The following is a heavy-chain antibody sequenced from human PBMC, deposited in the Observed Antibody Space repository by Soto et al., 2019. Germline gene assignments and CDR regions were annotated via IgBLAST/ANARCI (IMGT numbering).Heavy chain of an antibody. CDR1: GFTFSSYA. Sequence: GGSLRLSCAASGFTFSSYAMHWVRQAPGKGLEWVAVISYDGSNKYNADSVKGRFTISRDNSKNTLYLQMNSLRAEDTAVYYCARRWGHGGDYYYGMDVWGQGTTVTVSS. D-gene: IGHD7-27*01. CDR3: ARRWGHGGDYYYGMDV. V-gene: IGHV3-30-3*01. J-gene: IGHJ6*02. CDR2: ISYDGSNK.